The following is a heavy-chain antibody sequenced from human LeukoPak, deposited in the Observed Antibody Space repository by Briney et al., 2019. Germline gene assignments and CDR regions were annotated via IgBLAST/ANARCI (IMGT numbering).Heavy chain of an antibody. CDR1: AFIFSGHW. J-gene: IGHJ6*02. V-gene: IGHV3-7*03. CDR3: ARALYYFYGMDV. Sequence: GGSLRLSCEGSAFIFSGHWMNWVRQTPGKGLEWVANMKQDGSEKYYLDSVKGRFTISRDNAKNSLYLQMNSLRAEDTAVYYCARALYYFYGMDVWGQGTTVTVSS. CDR2: MKQDGSEK.